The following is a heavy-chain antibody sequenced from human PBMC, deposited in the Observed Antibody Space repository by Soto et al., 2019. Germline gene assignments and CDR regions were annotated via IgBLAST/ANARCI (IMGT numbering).Heavy chain of an antibody. D-gene: IGHD4-17*01. J-gene: IGHJ4*02. Sequence: SETLSLTCTVSGGSISSYYWSWIRQPPGKGLEWIGYVYYSGSTYYNPSLKSRVTISVDTSKNQFSLKLSSVTAADTAVYYCARNMYGYGDYSLDYWGQGTLVTVSS. CDR3: ARNMYGYGDYSLDY. CDR1: GGSISSYY. CDR2: VYYSGST. V-gene: IGHV4-59*08.